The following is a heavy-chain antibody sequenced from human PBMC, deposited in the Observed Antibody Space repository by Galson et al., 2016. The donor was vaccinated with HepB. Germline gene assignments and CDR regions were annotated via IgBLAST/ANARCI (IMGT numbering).Heavy chain of an antibody. D-gene: IGHD6-13*01. V-gene: IGHV1-18*01. Sequence: SVKVSCKASGYTFTIFGISWVRQAPGQGLEWMGWISASNGNTNYAQKFQGRVTMTTDTSTSTAYMELRSLLSDDTAVYYCARLSIGATGTDPDDFWGQGTLVTVSS. CDR3: ARLSIGATGTDPDDF. J-gene: IGHJ4*02. CDR2: ISASNGNT. CDR1: GYTFTIFG.